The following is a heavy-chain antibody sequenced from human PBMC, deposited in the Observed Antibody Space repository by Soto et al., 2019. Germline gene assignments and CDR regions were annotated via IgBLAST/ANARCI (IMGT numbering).Heavy chain of an antibody. CDR1: GFSFSRFA. CDR2: ITYDGSNQ. J-gene: IGHJ3*02. CDR3: ARLFGGYSGSHADEFDI. D-gene: IGHD1-26*01. Sequence: QVQLVESGGDVVQPGRSLRLSCAGSGFSFSRFAIQWVRQAPGKGLEWVAVITYDGSNQYYADSVKGRFTVSRDNSRSTVYLQLNNLRSEDTAIYYCARLFGGYSGSHADEFDIWGQGTMVPVSS. V-gene: IGHV3-30-3*01.